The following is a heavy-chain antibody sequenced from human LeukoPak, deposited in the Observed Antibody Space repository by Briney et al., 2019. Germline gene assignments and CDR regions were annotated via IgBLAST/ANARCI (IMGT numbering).Heavy chain of an antibody. D-gene: IGHD2-15*01. J-gene: IGHJ3*02. Sequence: QPGRSLRLSCAASGFAFSTYAMYWVRQAPGMGLEWVTVIWYDGSNKYYADSVKGRFTISRDNSKNTLYLQMNSLRAEDTAVYYCARGAYCSDDSCPGAFDIWGQGTMVTLSS. CDR3: ARGAYCSDDSCPGAFDI. CDR2: IWYDGSNK. V-gene: IGHV3-33*01. CDR1: GFAFSTYA.